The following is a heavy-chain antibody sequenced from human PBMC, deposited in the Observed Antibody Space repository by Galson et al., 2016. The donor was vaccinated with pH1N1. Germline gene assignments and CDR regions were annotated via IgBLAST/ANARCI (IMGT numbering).Heavy chain of an antibody. D-gene: IGHD3-22*01. CDR2: IGSSGTTI. Sequence: SLRLSCAASGFTFSIYWMTWVRQAPGKGLEWVSYIGSSGTTIYYADSVKGRFTISRDNAKNSLYLQMNSLRAEDTAVYYCARVDMILAEEYGMDVWGQGTTVTVSS. CDR3: ARVDMILAEEYGMDV. CDR1: GFTFSIYW. J-gene: IGHJ6*02. V-gene: IGHV3-48*03.